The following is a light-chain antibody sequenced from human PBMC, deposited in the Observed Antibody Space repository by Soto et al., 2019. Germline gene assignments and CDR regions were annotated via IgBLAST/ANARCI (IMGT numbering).Light chain of an antibody. CDR3: QQYNSYSRT. J-gene: IGKJ1*01. CDR2: KES. CDR1: QSISCW. V-gene: IGKV1-5*03. Sequence: DIQMTQSPSTLSASVGDRVTITCRASQSISCWLAWYQQKPGKAPKLLIYKESSLESGVPSRFSGSGSGTESTLNISSLQPEDFATYFCQQYNSYSRTLGQGTKVEIK.